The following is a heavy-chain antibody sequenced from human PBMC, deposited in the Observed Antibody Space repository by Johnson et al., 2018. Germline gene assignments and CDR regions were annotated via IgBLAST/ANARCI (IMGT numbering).Heavy chain of an antibody. D-gene: IGHD2-2*02. CDR2: IYYSGDA. CDR1: GGPISSSSFY. J-gene: IGHJ3*02. Sequence: QVQLQESGPGLVKPSETLSLTCTVSGGPISSSSFYWGWIRQPPGKGLEWIGSIYYSGDAYYNPSLKSRVTISIDTSKNQFSLRVNSVSAADTAVYYCATDQIRELQLLYRDDVIDIWGQGTMVTVSS. CDR3: ATDQIRELQLLYRDDVIDI. V-gene: IGHV4-39*07.